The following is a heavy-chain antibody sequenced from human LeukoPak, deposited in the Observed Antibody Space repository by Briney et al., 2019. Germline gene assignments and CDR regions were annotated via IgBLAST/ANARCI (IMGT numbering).Heavy chain of an antibody. CDR2: ISAYNGNT. J-gene: IGHJ4*02. Sequence: ASVKVSCKASGYTFTSYVISWVRQAPGQGLEWMGWISAYNGNTNYAQKLQGRVTMTTDTSTSTAYMELRSLRSDDTAVYYCAITPGRTTVVTPAGGCWGQGTLVTVSS. CDR3: AITPGRTTVVTPAGGC. V-gene: IGHV1-18*01. CDR1: GYTFTSYV. D-gene: IGHD4-23*01.